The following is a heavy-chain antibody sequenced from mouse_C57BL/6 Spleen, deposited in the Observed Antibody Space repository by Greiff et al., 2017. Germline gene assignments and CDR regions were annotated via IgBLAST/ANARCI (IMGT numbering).Heavy chain of an antibody. CDR3: ARYDDGFFAY. Sequence: QVQLQQPGAELVRPGSSVKLSCKASGYTFTSYWMDWVKQRPGQGLEWIGNIYPSDSETHYNQKFKDKATLTVDNSSSTAYMQLSSLTSEDSAVYYCARYDDGFFAYWGQGTLVTVSA. CDR2: IYPSDSET. CDR1: GYTFTSYW. J-gene: IGHJ3*01. D-gene: IGHD2-3*01. V-gene: IGHV1-61*01.